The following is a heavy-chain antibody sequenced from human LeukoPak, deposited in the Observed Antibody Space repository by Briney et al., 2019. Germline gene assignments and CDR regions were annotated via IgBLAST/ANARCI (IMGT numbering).Heavy chain of an antibody. J-gene: IGHJ5*02. D-gene: IGHD1-26*01. CDR1: GFTFSSYW. V-gene: IGHV3-7*01. CDR3: ARVLTPYSGAHGGGFDP. CDR2: IKQDGSEK. Sequence: GGSLRLSCAASGFTFSSYWMSWVRQAPGKGLEWVANIKQDGSEKYYVDSVKGRFTISRDNAKNSLYLQMNSLRSEDTAVYYCARVLTPYSGAHGGGFDPWGQGTLVTVSS.